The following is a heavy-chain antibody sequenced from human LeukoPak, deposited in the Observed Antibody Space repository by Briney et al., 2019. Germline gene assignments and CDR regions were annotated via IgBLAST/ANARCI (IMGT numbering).Heavy chain of an antibody. CDR1: GGSISSSNW. Sequence: SETLSPTCTVSGGSISSSNWWSWVRQPPGKGLEWIGEIYHSGSTNYNPSLKSRVTISVDKSKNQFSLKLSSVTAADTAVYYCARDLYSSGWYGWFDPWGQGTLVTVSS. V-gene: IGHV4-4*02. CDR2: IYHSGST. J-gene: IGHJ5*02. D-gene: IGHD6-19*01. CDR3: ARDLYSSGWYGWFDP.